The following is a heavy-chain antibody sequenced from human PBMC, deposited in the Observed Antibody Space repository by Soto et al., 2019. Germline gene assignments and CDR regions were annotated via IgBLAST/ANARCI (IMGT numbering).Heavy chain of an antibody. Sequence: PSETLSLTCTVSGGSISSYYWSWIRQPPGKGLEWIGYIYYSGSTNYNPSLKSRVTISVDTSKNQFSLKLSSVTAADTAVYYCARHKYDYIWGSYRYAYYFDYWGQGTLVTV. V-gene: IGHV4-59*08. CDR1: GGSISSYY. J-gene: IGHJ4*02. CDR2: IYYSGST. D-gene: IGHD3-16*02. CDR3: ARHKYDYIWGSYRYAYYFDY.